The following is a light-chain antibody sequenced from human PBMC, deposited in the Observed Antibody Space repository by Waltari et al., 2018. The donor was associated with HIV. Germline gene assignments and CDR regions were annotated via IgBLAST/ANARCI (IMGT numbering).Light chain of an antibody. CDR1: ALPKKY. V-gene: IGLV3-10*01. CDR2: EDS. J-gene: IGLJ3*02. CDR3: YSTDSSGNHRPNWV. Sequence: SYELTQPPSVSVSPGQTARITCSGDALPKKYAYWYQQKSGQAPVLVIYEDSKRPSGIPERFSGSSSGTMATLTISGAQVEDEADYYCYSTDSSGNHRPNWVFGGGTKLTVL.